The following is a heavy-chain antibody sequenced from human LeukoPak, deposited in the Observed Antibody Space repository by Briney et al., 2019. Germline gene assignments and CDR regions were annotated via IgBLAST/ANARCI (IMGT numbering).Heavy chain of an antibody. D-gene: IGHD6-13*01. CDR1: GFTFSSYW. V-gene: IGHV3-7*01. CDR3: ARDLAAAGYYYYGMDV. Sequence: GGSLRLSCAASGFTFSSYWMSWVCQAPGKGLEWVANIKQDGSEKYYVDSVKGRFTISRDNAKNSLYLQMNSLRAEDTAVYYCARDLAAAGYYYYGMDVWGQGTTVTVSS. CDR2: IKQDGSEK. J-gene: IGHJ6*02.